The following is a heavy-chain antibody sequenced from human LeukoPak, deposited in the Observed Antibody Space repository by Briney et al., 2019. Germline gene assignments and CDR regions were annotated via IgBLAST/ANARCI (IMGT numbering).Heavy chain of an antibody. CDR1: GFTFSSHW. V-gene: IGHV3-7*01. J-gene: IGHJ4*02. Sequence: GGSLRLSCAASGFTFSSHWMSWVRQAPGKGLEWVANIKQDGREKYYVDSVKGRFTISRDNAKNTLYLQMNSLRAEDTAVYYCARGGAIQHDYWGQGTLVTVSS. D-gene: IGHD1-1*01. CDR3: ARGGAIQHDY. CDR2: IKQDGREK.